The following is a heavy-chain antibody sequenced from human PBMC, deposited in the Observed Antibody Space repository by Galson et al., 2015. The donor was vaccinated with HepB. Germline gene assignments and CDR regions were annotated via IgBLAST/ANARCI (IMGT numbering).Heavy chain of an antibody. V-gene: IGHV3-15*01. J-gene: IGHJ5*02. Sequence: SLRLSCAASGFTFNNAWMTWVRQAPGMGLEWVGRIKSKTDGETTDYAAPVKGRFTISREDSKNRLYLQMTSLKTEDTAVYYCTTDFYYSTYLSWLDPWGQGTLVTVSS. CDR3: TTDFYYSTYLSWLDP. D-gene: IGHD6-13*01. CDR1: GFTFNNAW. CDR2: IKSKTDGETT.